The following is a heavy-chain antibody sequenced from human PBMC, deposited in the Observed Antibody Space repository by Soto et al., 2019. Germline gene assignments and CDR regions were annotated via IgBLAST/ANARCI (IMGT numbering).Heavy chain of an antibody. Sequence: QVQLQESGPGLVQPSGTLSLTCAVSGDSINNSHWWSWVRQTPGKGLEWIGATYHSGTTNYNPSLSSKLTISIDTSKNQLSLKMNSVTAADTAVYYCAREVNSSPARGPNWFDPWGQGTLVTVS. D-gene: IGHD6-13*01. J-gene: IGHJ5*02. CDR3: AREVNSSPARGPNWFDP. CDR2: TYHSGTT. CDR1: GDSINNSHW. V-gene: IGHV4-4*02.